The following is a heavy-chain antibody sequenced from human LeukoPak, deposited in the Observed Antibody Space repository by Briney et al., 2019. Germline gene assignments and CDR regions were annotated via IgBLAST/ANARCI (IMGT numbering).Heavy chain of an antibody. CDR1: AFTFSTYA. V-gene: IGHV3-30-3*01. Sequence: PGRSLRLSCAASAFTFSTYATHWVRQAPGKGLQWVALISYDGSTKYYADSVKGRFTISRDNSKTTLSLQMNSLRAEDTAVYYCARDSGCRSSSCPRNEFDSSGQGTLVTASS. CDR3: ARDSGCRSSSCPRNEFDS. CDR2: ISYDGSTK. D-gene: IGHD2-2*01. J-gene: IGHJ4*02.